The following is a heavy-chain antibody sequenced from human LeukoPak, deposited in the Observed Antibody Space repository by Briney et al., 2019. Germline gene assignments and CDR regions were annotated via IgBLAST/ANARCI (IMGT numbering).Heavy chain of an antibody. CDR2: MNPSSGKT. D-gene: IGHD4-17*01. CDR3: ARGGDYGEVGH. CDR1: GYTFTTYD. Sequence: ASVKVSCKASGYTFTTYDINWVRQAAGQGPEWMGWMNPSSGKTGYAQTFQGRVTMTRNTSISTAYMELSSLRSEDTAIYYCARGGDYGEVGHWGQGTRVSVSS. V-gene: IGHV1-8*01. J-gene: IGHJ4*02.